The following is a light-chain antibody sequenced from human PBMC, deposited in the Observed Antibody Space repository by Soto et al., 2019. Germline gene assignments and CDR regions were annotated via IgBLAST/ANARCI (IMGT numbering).Light chain of an antibody. Sequence: EIVLTQSPATLSLSPGERATLSCRASQSVSSYLAWYQQKPGQAPRLLIYGATNRATGIPLRFSGSGSGTDFTLTISSLEPEDFAVHFCQQRSNWPPITFGQGTRLEIK. CDR3: QQRSNWPPIT. CDR1: QSVSSY. V-gene: IGKV3-11*01. CDR2: GAT. J-gene: IGKJ5*01.